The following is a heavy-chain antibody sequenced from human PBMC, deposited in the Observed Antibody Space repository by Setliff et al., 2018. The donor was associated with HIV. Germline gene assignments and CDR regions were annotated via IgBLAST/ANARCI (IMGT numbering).Heavy chain of an antibody. V-gene: IGHV3-30*02. Sequence: GGSLRLSCATSGLTFSNCGMHWVRQAPGKGLEWVASIRSDGSNKYYADSVTGRFTISRDDSKNTLYLQMNSLRAEDTAVYYCVRDYMWAFDYWGQGTLVTVSS. CDR2: IRSDGSNK. CDR3: VRDYMWAFDY. J-gene: IGHJ4*02. D-gene: IGHD1-26*01. CDR1: GLTFSNCG.